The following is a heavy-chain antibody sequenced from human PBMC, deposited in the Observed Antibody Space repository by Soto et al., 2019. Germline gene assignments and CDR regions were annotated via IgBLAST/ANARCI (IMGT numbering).Heavy chain of an antibody. CDR3: ARDYGRLVRGVISPYYYYYGMDV. V-gene: IGHV4-34*01. D-gene: IGHD3-10*01. CDR1: GGSFSGYY. Sequence: SETLSLTCAVYGGSFSGYYWSWIRQPPGKGLEWIGEINHSGSTNYNPSLKSRVTISVDTSKNQFSLKLSSVTAADTAVYYCARDYGRLVRGVISPYYYYYGMDVWGQGTTVTVSS. J-gene: IGHJ6*02. CDR2: INHSGST.